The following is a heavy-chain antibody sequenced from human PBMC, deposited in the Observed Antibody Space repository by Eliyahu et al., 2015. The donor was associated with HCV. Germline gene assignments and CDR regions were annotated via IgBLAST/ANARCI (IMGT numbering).Heavy chain of an antibody. D-gene: IGHD2-15*01. J-gene: IGHJ4*02. CDR1: GFIFSSYG. V-gene: IGHV3-33*01. Sequence: SCAASGFIFSSYGMHWVRQAPGKGLEWVAVIWXDGSNKYYADSVKGRFTISRDNSKNTLYLQMNSLRAEDTAVYYCARNLGYCSGGSCSQEPFDYWGQGTLVTVSS. CDR2: IWXDGSNK. CDR3: ARNLGYCSGGSCSQEPFDY.